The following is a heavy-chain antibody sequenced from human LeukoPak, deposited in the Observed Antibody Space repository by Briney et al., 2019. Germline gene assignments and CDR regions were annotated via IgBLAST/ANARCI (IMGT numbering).Heavy chain of an antibody. CDR3: ARDFTSVWSAYWGGLDAFDI. Sequence: KPGGSLRLSCAASGFTFSSYSMNWVRQAPGKGLEWVSSISGNSNYIYYADSVKGRFTISRDNAKNSLYLQMDSLRAEDTAVYYCARDFTSVWSAYWGGLDAFDIWGQGTMVTVSS. CDR2: ISGNSNYI. CDR1: GFTFSSYS. V-gene: IGHV3-21*01. J-gene: IGHJ3*02. D-gene: IGHD3-3*01.